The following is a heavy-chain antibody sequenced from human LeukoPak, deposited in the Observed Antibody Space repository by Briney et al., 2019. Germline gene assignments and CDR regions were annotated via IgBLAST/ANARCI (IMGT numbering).Heavy chain of an antibody. CDR2: IWCDGTNK. CDR3: ARGVNSDFWSGYYSPWFDP. D-gene: IGHD3-3*01. V-gene: IGHV3-33*01. J-gene: IGHJ5*02. CDR1: GFTFSSYG. Sequence: GGSLRLSCAASGFTFSSYGMHWVRQAPGKGLEWVALIWCDGTNKYYADSVRGRFTVSRDNSKNKLYLQMNSLRVDDTGLYSCARGVNSDFWSGYYSPWFDPWGRGTQVTVSS.